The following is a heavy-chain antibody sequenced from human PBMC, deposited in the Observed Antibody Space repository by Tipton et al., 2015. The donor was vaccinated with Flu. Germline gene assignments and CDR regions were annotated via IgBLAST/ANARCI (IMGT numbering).Heavy chain of an antibody. V-gene: IGHV4-38-2*02. D-gene: IGHD3-3*01. CDR2: IFRTGTT. Sequence: TLSLTCTISGDSISSDYYWGWIRQPPGKGLEWIGNIFRTGTTYRNSSLKSRATISIDTSKNQFSLKLSSVTAADTAVYYCARDTVFWSGPYGMDVWGQGTTVTVSS. J-gene: IGHJ6*02. CDR1: GDSISSDYY. CDR3: ARDTVFWSGPYGMDV.